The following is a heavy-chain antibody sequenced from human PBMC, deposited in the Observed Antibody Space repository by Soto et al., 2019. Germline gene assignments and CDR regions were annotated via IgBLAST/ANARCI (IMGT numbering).Heavy chain of an antibody. Sequence: SETLSLTCTVSGGSVSSSSYYWGWIRQPPGKGLEWIGSIYYSGSTYYNPSLKSRVTISVDTSKNQFSLKLSSVTAADTAVYYCARHPAYGWFDPWGQGTLVTVSS. V-gene: IGHV4-39*01. CDR3: ARHPAYGWFDP. CDR1: GGSVSSSSYY. D-gene: IGHD4-17*01. CDR2: IYYSGST. J-gene: IGHJ5*02.